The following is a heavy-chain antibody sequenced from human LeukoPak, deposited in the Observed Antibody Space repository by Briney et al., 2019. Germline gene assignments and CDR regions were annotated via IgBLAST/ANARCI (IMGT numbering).Heavy chain of an antibody. Sequence: PGGSLRLSCAASGFTFNTYSMNWARRAPGKGLEWVSSIDSSGGYTFYADSVKGRFIISRDNAKNSLYLQMNSLRVEDTAVYYCLRGDRRDYWGQGTLVTVSS. CDR1: GFTFNTYS. CDR2: IDSSGGYT. CDR3: LRGDRRDY. J-gene: IGHJ4*02. V-gene: IGHV3-21*06.